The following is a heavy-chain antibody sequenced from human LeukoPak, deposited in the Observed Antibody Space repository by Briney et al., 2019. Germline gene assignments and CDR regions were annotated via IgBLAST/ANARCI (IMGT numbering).Heavy chain of an antibody. CDR3: VRLRCSSITCYPGVFYYYMDV. CDR2: IYFSGST. CDR1: GGSISSDS. V-gene: IGHV4-59*08. D-gene: IGHD2-2*01. J-gene: IGHJ6*03. Sequence: PSETLSLTCTGSGGSISSDSWGWIRQPPGKGPEWVGYIYFSGSTNYNPSLKSRVTMSMDTSKNQFSLNLRSVTAADTAVYCCVRLRCSSITCYPGVFYYYMDVWGKGATVTVSS.